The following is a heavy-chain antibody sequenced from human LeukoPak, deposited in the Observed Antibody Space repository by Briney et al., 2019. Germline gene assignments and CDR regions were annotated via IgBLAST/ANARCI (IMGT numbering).Heavy chain of an antibody. V-gene: IGHV1-2*02. D-gene: IGHD3-10*01. CDR2: INPNSGGT. CDR3: ARDWNHGSGSYSGWFDP. CDR1: GYTFTGYY. J-gene: IGHJ5*02. Sequence: ASVKVSCKAPGYTFTGYYMHWVRQAPGQGLEWMGWINPNSGGTNYAQKFQGKVTLTRDTSITTAYMEVSSLRSDDTAVYYCARDWNHGSGSYSGWFDPWGQGTLVTVSS.